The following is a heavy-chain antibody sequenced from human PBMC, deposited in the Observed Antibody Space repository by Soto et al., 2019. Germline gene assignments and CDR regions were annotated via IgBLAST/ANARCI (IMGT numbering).Heavy chain of an antibody. D-gene: IGHD5-12*01. CDR1: GGSISSYY. Sequence: SETLSLTCTVSGGSISSYYWSWIRQPPGKGLEWIGYIYYSGSTNYNPSLKSRVTISVDTSKNQFSLKLSSVTAADTAVYCCAREGTGRSAYHLDYWGQGTLVTVSS. CDR3: AREGTGRSAYHLDY. J-gene: IGHJ4*02. V-gene: IGHV4-59*01. CDR2: IYYSGST.